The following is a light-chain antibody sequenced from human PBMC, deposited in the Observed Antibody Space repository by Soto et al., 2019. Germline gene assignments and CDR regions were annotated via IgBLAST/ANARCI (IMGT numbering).Light chain of an antibody. CDR2: DVS. V-gene: IGLV2-14*01. Sequence: IQPASVSGSPGQPITISCTGTSSDVGGYNYVSWYQQHPGKAPKLMIYDVSNRPSGVSNRFSGSKSGNTASLTISGLQAEDEADYYCSSYTSSSTPLYVFGTGTKVTVL. CDR1: SSDVGGYNY. CDR3: SSYTSSSTPLYV. J-gene: IGLJ1*01.